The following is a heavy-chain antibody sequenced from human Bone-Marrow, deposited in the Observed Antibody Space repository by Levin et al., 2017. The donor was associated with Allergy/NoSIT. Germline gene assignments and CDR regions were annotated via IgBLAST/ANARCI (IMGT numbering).Heavy chain of an antibody. D-gene: IGHD3-22*01. CDR3: VREARYYYYDSSGYDVPYYYGMDV. Sequence: SQTLSLTCAISGDSVSSNSAAWNWIRQSPSRGLEWLGRTYYRSKWYNDYAVSVKSRITINPDTSKNQFSLQLNSVTPEDTAVYYCVREARYYYYDSSGYDVPYYYGMDVWGQGTTVTVSS. CDR1: GDSVSSNSAA. V-gene: IGHV6-1*01. CDR2: TYYRSKWYN. J-gene: IGHJ6*02.